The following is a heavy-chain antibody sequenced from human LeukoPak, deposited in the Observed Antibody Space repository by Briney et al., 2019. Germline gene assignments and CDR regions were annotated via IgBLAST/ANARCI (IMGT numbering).Heavy chain of an antibody. V-gene: IGHV3-7*01. CDR1: GFTFSSYP. CDR2: IGRDGSER. CDR3: AAPKQNGNSGSRWYHDL. D-gene: IGHD4-23*01. Sequence: GGSLRLSCIASGFTFSSYPMTWVRQAPGKGLEWLANIGRDGSERLYVDSVKGRFTISRDNAKNSLYLQMNSLRAEDTAVYYCAAPKQNGNSGSRWYHDLWGRGTMVTVSS. J-gene: IGHJ2*01.